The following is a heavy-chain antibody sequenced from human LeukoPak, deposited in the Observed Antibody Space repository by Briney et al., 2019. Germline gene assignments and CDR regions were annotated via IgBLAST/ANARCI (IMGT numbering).Heavy chain of an antibody. CDR3: ARDSRYDSSGYDFDY. J-gene: IGHJ4*02. V-gene: IGHV1-18*01. CDR1: GYTFTSYG. D-gene: IGHD3-22*01. CDR2: ISAYNGNT. Sequence: ASVKVSCKASGYTFTSYGISWVRQAPGQGLEWMGWISAYNGNTNYAQKLQGRVTVTTDTSTSTAYMELRSLRSDDTAVYYCARDSRYDSSGYDFDYWGQGTLVTVSS.